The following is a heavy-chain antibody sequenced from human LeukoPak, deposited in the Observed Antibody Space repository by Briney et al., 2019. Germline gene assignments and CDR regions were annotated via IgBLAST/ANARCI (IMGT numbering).Heavy chain of an antibody. Sequence: SETLSLTCTVSGGSISSYYWSWIRQPPGKGLEWIGYIYYSGSTNYNPSLKSRVTISVDTSKNQFSLKLSSVTAADTAVYYCARAQHPYCTNGVCYTLYYYYYYMDVWGKGTTVTVSS. J-gene: IGHJ6*03. V-gene: IGHV4-59*01. D-gene: IGHD2-8*01. CDR3: ARAQHPYCTNGVCYTLYYYYYYMDV. CDR2: IYYSGST. CDR1: GGSISSYY.